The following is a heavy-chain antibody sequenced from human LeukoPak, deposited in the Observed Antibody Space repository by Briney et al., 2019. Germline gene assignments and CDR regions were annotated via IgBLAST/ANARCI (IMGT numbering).Heavy chain of an antibody. J-gene: IGHJ4*02. CDR2: INPNSGGT. Sequence: GASVKVSCKASGYTFTSYYMHWVRQAPGQGLEWMGWINPNSGGTNYAQKFQGRVTMTRDTSISTAYMELSRLRSDDTAVYYCATLGISSGSPPFDYWGQGTLVTVSS. CDR3: ATLGISSGSPPFDY. CDR1: GYTFTSYY. D-gene: IGHD1-26*01. V-gene: IGHV1-2*02.